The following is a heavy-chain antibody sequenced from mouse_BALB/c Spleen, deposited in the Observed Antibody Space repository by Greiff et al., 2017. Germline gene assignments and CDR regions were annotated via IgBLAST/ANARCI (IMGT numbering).Heavy chain of an antibody. Sequence: EVMLVESGGGLVKPGGSLKLSCAASGFTFSDYYMYWVRQTPEKRLEWVATISDGGSYTYYPDSVKGRFTISRDNAKNNLYLQMSSLKSEDTAMYYCARLDYDAMDYWGQGTSVTVSS. CDR3: ARLDYDAMDY. J-gene: IGHJ4*01. CDR1: GFTFSDYY. V-gene: IGHV5-4*02. CDR2: ISDGGSYT.